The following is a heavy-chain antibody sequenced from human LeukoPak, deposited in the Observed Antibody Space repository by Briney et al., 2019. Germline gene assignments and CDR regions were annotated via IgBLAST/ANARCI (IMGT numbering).Heavy chain of an antibody. J-gene: IGHJ4*02. Sequence: PSETLSLTCTVSGGSISRYYWSWIRHPPGKGLEWIGYIYYSGSTNYNPSLKSRVTISVDTSKNQFSLKLSSVTAADTAVYYCAGKHRSAGKFDYWGQGTLVTGSS. CDR3: AGKHRSAGKFDY. V-gene: IGHV4-59*01. CDR2: IYYSGST. CDR1: GGSISRYY.